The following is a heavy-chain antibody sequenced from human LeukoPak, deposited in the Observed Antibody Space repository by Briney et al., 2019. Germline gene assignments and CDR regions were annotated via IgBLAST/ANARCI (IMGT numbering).Heavy chain of an antibody. J-gene: IGHJ1*01. CDR2: INWNGGST. Sequence: GGSLRFSCAGSGYIFDDYGMRWVRQAPGKGLEWVAGINWNGGSTGYAASVKGRCTISRDNAKTALYLEMNSLRVEDTAFYYCVRLGRDGYTYGAAYWGQGALVTVSS. CDR3: VRLGRDGYTYGAAY. D-gene: IGHD5-24*01. CDR1: GYIFDDYG. V-gene: IGHV3-20*04.